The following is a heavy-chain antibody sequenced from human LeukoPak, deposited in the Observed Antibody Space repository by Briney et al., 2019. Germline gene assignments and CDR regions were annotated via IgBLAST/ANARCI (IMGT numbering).Heavy chain of an antibody. CDR2: MRPTDAYT. V-gene: IGHV1-46*01. CDR1: GFSLTNNY. J-gene: IGHJ4*02. CDR3: VREGAVALKHFDL. Sequence: ASVKVSCKAFGFSLTNNYMHWVRQAPGQGLEWMGYMRPTDAYTGYAPKFQGRVTVTRDTSTNTLYMELSSLGSDDTAVYYCVREGAVALKHFDLWGQGTLLAVSS. D-gene: IGHD6-19*01.